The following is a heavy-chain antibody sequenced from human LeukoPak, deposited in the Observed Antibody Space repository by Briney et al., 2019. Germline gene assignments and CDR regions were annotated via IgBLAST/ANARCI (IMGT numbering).Heavy chain of an antibody. CDR2: IIPIFGTA. Sequence: ASVKVSCKASGGTFSSYAMSWVRQAPGQGLEWMGGIIPIFGTASYAQKFQGRVTITADESTSTAYMELSSLRSEDTAVYYCARDLRGTYNWNGEGTYYYYMDVWGKGTTVTVSS. CDR3: ARDLRGTYNWNGEGTYYYYMDV. J-gene: IGHJ6*03. D-gene: IGHD1-1*01. V-gene: IGHV1-69*13. CDR1: GGTFSSYA.